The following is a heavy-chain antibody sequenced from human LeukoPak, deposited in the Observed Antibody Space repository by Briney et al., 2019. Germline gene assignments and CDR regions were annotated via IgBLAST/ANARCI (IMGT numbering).Heavy chain of an antibody. Sequence: ASVKVSCKASGYTFTGYYIHWVRQAPGQGLEWMGWINANNGGTNYAQNFQGRVTMTRDTSISTAYMELSRLRSDDTAVYYCARLSTYDSSGYYYFYAFDIWGQGTMVTVSS. CDR3: ARLSTYDSSGYYYFYAFDI. CDR1: GYTFTGYY. V-gene: IGHV1-2*02. CDR2: INANNGGT. J-gene: IGHJ3*02. D-gene: IGHD3-22*01.